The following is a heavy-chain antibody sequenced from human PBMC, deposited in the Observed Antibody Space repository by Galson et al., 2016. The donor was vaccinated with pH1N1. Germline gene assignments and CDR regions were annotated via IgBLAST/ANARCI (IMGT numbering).Heavy chain of an antibody. J-gene: IGHJ4*02. D-gene: IGHD5-12*01. CDR2: ISSNGADT. Sequence: SLRLSCAASGFTFSSFWMHWVRQAPGKGLEWVASISSNGADTYYRDSMKGRFTISRDSAKSSVYLQMNSLRVEDTAVYYCARLKWPGMGSDYWGQGTVVTVSS. CDR1: GFTFSSFW. V-gene: IGHV3-21*04. CDR3: ARLKWPGMGSDY.